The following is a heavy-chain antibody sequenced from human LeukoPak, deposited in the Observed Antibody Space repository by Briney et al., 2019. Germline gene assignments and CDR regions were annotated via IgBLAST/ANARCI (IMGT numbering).Heavy chain of an antibody. Sequence: SETLSLTCSVTGGFLSSSDYYWAWIRQPPGKGLEWIGTVYYSGRTDYSPSLRGRVTVSVDTSKNQFSLKLNSVTASDTAVYYCAREGTRWSDENWFDPWGQGTLVTVSS. V-gene: IGHV4-39*07. CDR1: GGFLSSSDYY. CDR2: VYYSGRT. D-gene: IGHD2-15*01. CDR3: AREGTRWSDENWFDP. J-gene: IGHJ5*02.